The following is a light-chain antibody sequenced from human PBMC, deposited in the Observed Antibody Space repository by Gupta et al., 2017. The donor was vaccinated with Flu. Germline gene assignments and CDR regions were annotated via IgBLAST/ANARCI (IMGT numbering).Light chain of an antibody. J-gene: IGKJ1*01. V-gene: IGKV3-15*01. CDR1: QSVSTN. CDR2: RAS. Sequence: EIVMTQSPATLSVSPGERATLSCRASQSVSTNLAWYQQKPGQPPKLLIHRASTRATGIPAGFSGSGSGSEFTLTISSLQSEDFAVYYCQQYNNWRTFGPGTKVEIK. CDR3: QQYNNWRT.